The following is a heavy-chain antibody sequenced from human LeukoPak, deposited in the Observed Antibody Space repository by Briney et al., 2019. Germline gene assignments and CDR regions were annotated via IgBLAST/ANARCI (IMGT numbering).Heavy chain of an antibody. Sequence: SGTLSLTCTVSGYSISSGYYWGWIRQPPGKGLEWIGSIYHSGSTYYNSSLESRVTISVDTSKNQFSLKLSSVTAADTAVYYCARHWGDCSSTSCYRGGFDPWGQGTLVIVSS. CDR2: IYHSGST. V-gene: IGHV4-38-2*02. CDR1: GYSISSGYY. CDR3: ARHWGDCSSTSCYRGGFDP. D-gene: IGHD2-2*01. J-gene: IGHJ5*02.